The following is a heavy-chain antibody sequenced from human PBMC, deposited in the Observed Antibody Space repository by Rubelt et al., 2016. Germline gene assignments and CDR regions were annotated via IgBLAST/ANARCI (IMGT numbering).Heavy chain of an antibody. D-gene: IGHD1-26*01. CDR3: AKELLPRWWELLLDY. V-gene: IGHV3-48*04. J-gene: IGHJ4*02. Sequence: GLEWVSYISSGSSTIHYADSVKGRFTISRDNAKNSLSLQMNSLRPEDTAVYYCAKELLPRWWELLLDYWGQGTLVTVSS. CDR2: ISSGSSTI.